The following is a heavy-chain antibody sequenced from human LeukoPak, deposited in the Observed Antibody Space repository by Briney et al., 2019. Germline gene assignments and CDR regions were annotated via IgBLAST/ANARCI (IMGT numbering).Heavy chain of an antibody. CDR3: AKDSNTGGYSMDY. CDR1: GFTFGSYA. D-gene: IGHD5-12*01. Sequence: GGSLRLSCAASGFTFGSYAMSWVRQAPGKGLEWVSAISGSGGSTYYADSVKGRFTISRDNSKSTLYLQMNSLRAEDTAVYYCAKDSNTGGYSMDYWGQGTLVIASS. V-gene: IGHV3-23*01. J-gene: IGHJ4*02. CDR2: ISGSGGST.